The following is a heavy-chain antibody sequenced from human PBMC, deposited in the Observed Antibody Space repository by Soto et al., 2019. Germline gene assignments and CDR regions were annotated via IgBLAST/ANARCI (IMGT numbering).Heavy chain of an antibody. V-gene: IGHV3-7*01. CDR1: GFIFSSYW. CDR2: IKEDGSEK. Sequence: EVQLVESGGGLVQPGGSLRLSCAASGFIFSSYWMSWVRQAPGKGLEWVANIKEDGSEKYYVDSVKGRFTISRDNGKNSLFLQMNSLRAEDTAVYYCAREQYWGQGILVTVSS. J-gene: IGHJ4*02. CDR3: AREQY.